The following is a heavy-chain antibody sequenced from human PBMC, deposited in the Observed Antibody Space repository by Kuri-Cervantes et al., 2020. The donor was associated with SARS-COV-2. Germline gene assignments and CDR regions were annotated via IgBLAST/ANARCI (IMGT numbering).Heavy chain of an antibody. D-gene: IGHD2-2*01. V-gene: IGHV3-74*01. CDR3: AREGCSSTSCYQPGGVAFDI. CDR2: INSDGSST. J-gene: IGHJ3*02. Sequence: GGSLRLSCAASGFTFSSYWMHWVRQAPGKGLVWVSRINSDGSSTSYADSVKGRFTISRDNAKNTLYLQMNSLRAEDTAVYYCAREGCSSTSCYQPGGVAFDIWGQGTMVTVSS. CDR1: GFTFSSYW.